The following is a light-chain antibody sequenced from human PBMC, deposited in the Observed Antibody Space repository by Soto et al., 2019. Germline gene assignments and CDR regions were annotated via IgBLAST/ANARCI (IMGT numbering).Light chain of an antibody. V-gene: IGLV2-8*01. CDR3: ASYAGTRLFV. CDR2: EVT. Sequence: QSALTQPPSASGSPGQSLTISCTGTSSDVGFYNFVSWYQQRPGKAPKLVIYEVTKRPSGVPDRFSGSKSGSTASLTVPGLQADDEADYYCASYAGTRLFVFGSGTKLTVL. CDR1: SSDVGFYNF. J-gene: IGLJ1*01.